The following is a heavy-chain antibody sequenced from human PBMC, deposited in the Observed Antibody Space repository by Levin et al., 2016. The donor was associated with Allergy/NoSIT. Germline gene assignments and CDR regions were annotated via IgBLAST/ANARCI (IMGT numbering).Heavy chain of an antibody. Sequence: VRQAPGKGPEWVSSISSSSSYIYYADSVKGRFTISRDNAKNSLYLQMNSLRAEDTAVYYCARVHSSSSGMDVWGQGTTVTVSS. J-gene: IGHJ6*02. V-gene: IGHV3-21*01. CDR2: ISSSSSYI. CDR3: ARVHSSSSGMDV. D-gene: IGHD6-6*01.